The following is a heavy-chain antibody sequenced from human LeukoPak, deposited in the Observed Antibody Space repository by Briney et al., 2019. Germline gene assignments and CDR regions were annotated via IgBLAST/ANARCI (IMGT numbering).Heavy chain of an antibody. CDR1: GGSISSYY. CDR2: IYHTGST. V-gene: IGHV4-59*01. D-gene: IGHD6-25*01. J-gene: IGHJ4*02. Sequence: SETLSLTCTVSGGSISSYYWSWIRQPPGRGVEWIANIYHTGSTNHNPSLSSRVTISIDTAKNQFSLKLTSVTAADTAVYYCARRGRNSSGWQDYLWGQGTLVTVSS. CDR3: ARRGRNSSGWQDYL.